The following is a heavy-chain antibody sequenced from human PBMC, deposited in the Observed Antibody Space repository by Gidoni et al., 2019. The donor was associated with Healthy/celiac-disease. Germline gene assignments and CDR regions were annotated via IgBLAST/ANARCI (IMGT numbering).Heavy chain of an antibody. J-gene: IGHJ3*02. D-gene: IGHD6-13*01. V-gene: IGHV3-21*01. CDR2: ISSSSSYI. CDR3: ARGIAAAGTRTDAFDI. Sequence: EVQLVESGGGLVKPGGSLRLSCAASGFTFSSYSMNWVRQAPGKGLEWVSSISSSSSYIYYADSVKGRFTISRDNAKNSLYLQINSLRAEDTAVYYCARGIAAAGTRTDAFDIWGQGTMVTVSS. CDR1: GFTFSSYS.